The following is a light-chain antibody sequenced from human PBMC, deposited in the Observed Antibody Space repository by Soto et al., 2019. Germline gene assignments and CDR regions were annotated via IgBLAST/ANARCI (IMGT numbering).Light chain of an antibody. Sequence: ILMTQSPSSLSAFVGDRVTITCRASQDIGSFLAWYQQKPGKVPKLPIYAASTLQSGVPSRFSGSGSGTDFTLTISSLQPEDVAAYYCQKCKVGPCTFGGGTKVEIK. J-gene: IGKJ4*01. CDR1: QDIGSF. V-gene: IGKV1-27*01. CDR3: QKCKVGPCT. CDR2: AAS.